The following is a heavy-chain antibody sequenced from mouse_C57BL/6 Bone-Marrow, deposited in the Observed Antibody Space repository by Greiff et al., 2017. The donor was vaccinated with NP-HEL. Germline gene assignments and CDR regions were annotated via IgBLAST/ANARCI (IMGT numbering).Heavy chain of an antibody. CDR2: IYPRNGNT. D-gene: IGHD1-1*01. J-gene: IGHJ3*01. V-gene: IGHV1-81*01. Sequence: QVQLQQSGAELARPGASVKLSCKASGYTFTSYGISWVKQRTGQGLEWIGEIYPRNGNTYYNEKFKGKATLTADKSSSTAYMELRSLTSEDSAVXFCARESLYYYGSSAWFAYWGQGTLVTVSA. CDR1: GYTFTSYG. CDR3: ARESLYYYGSSAWFAY.